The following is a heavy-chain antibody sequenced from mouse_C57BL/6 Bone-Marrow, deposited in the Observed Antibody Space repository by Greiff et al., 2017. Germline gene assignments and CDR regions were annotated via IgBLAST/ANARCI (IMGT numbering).Heavy chain of an antibody. CDR2: ISNGGGST. J-gene: IGHJ4*01. CDR3: ASSYYSNWAMDY. V-gene: IGHV5-12*01. CDR1: GFTFSDYY. Sequence: EVKVVESGGGLVQPGGSLKLSCAASGFTFSDYYMYWVRQTPEKRLEWVAYISNGGGSTYYPDTVKGRFTISRDNAKNTLYLQMSRLKSEDTAMYYCASSYYSNWAMDYWGQGTSVTVSS. D-gene: IGHD2-5*01.